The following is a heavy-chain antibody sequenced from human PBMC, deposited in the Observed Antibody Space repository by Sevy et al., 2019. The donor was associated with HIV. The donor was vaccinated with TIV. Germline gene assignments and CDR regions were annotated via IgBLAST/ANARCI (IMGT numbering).Heavy chain of an antibody. J-gene: IGHJ4*02. CDR3: ARLQSCGGDCYYFDS. CDR1: GFSIRDFA. V-gene: IGHV3-30-3*01. CDR2: MSYVGGSE. D-gene: IGHD2-21*02. Sequence: QLGGPLRLSCVASGFSIRDFAVHWVRQGPGKGLEWVAIMSYVGGSEKYADSVKGRFTISRDSSRNTLYLQMTSLRAEDTAVYYCARLQSCGGDCYYFDSWGQGTLVTVSS.